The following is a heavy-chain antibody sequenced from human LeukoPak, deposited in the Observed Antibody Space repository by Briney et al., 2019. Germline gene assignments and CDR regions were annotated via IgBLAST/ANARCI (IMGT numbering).Heavy chain of an antibody. D-gene: IGHD2-8*02. V-gene: IGHV3-23*01. CDR1: GFTFSNYA. Sequence: GGSLRLSCAASGFTFSNYAMSWVRQAPGKWLEWISSMSGGGDYTYYADSVKGRFTISRDNSENKLYLQADSLRAEDTAVYYCGKGLNRDYTGIGDYWGQGTLVTVSS. CDR2: MSGGGDYT. CDR3: GKGLNRDYTGIGDY. J-gene: IGHJ4*02.